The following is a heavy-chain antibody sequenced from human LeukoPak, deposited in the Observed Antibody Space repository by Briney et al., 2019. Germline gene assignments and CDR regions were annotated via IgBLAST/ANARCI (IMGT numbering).Heavy chain of an antibody. CDR3: ARIVGSSWSYFFDY. Sequence: SETLSLTCTVSGGSISSFHWNWLRQSPGRGLEWIGYVYGGGVTNYNPSLRFRVTMSIDTSKNKFSLNLKSVTAEDTAVYYCARIVGSSWSYFFDYWGQGTLVTVSS. CDR1: GGSISSFH. CDR2: VYGGGVT. V-gene: IGHV4-59*01. D-gene: IGHD6-13*01. J-gene: IGHJ4*02.